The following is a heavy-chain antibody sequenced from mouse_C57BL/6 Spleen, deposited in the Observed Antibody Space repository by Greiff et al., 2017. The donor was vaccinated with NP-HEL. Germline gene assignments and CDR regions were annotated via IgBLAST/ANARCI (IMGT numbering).Heavy chain of an antibody. CDR3: ARGYYGYDDGWYYFDY. J-gene: IGHJ2*01. CDR2: IYPGDGDT. D-gene: IGHD2-2*01. Sequence: QVQLKESGPELVKPGASVKISCKASGYAFSSSWMNWVKQRPGKGLEWIGRIYPGDGDTNYNGKFKGKATLTADKSSSTAYMQLRTLTSEDSAVYFCARGYYGYDDGWYYFDYWGQGTTLTVSS. V-gene: IGHV1-82*01. CDR1: GYAFSSSW.